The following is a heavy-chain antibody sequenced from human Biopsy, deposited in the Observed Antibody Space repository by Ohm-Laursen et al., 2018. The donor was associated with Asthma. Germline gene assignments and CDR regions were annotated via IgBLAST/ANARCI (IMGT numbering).Heavy chain of an antibody. CDR2: TNERGVT. V-gene: IGHV4-34*01. J-gene: IGHJ6*02. Sequence: LSCAASGFAVSRDHMFWVRQSPGKGLEWIGETNERGVTNNNPSLKSRVIISIDTYWNRVSLKLTSVTAADTAVYYCARGPELDVWGQGTTVTVSS. CDR1: GFAVSRDH. CDR3: ARGPELDV.